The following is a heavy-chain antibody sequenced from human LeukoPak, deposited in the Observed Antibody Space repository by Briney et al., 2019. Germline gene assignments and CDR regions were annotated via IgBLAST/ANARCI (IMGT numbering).Heavy chain of an antibody. CDR3: ATTSAAGYSNHY. V-gene: IGHV1-2*02. CDR1: GYTFTGYY. J-gene: IGHJ4*02. Sequence: ASVKVSCKASGYTFTGYYMHWVRQAPGQGREWMGWINPNSGGTNYAQKFQGRVTMTRDTSISTAYMELSRLRSDDTAVYYCATTSAAGYSNHYWGQGTLVTVSS. D-gene: IGHD4-11*01. CDR2: INPNSGGT.